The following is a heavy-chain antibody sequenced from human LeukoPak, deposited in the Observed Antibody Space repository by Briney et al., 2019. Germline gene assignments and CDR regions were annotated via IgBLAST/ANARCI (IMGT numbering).Heavy chain of an antibody. CDR3: AKRGDGDTDAFDV. Sequence: PETLSLTCTVSGGSISSYQWNWIRQPPGKGLEWIGNVHRSGSTSYNPSLKSRVNMSVDTSKNQFSLKVTSATAADTAVYYCAKRGDGDTDAFDVWGQGTLVTVSS. J-gene: IGHJ3*01. V-gene: IGHV4-4*09. D-gene: IGHD5-24*01. CDR2: VHRSGST. CDR1: GGSISSYQ.